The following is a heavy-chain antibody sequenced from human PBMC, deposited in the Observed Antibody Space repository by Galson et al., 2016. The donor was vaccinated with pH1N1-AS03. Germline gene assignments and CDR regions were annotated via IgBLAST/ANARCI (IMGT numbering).Heavy chain of an antibody. CDR3: ARDSVSGGTYYYGMDV. D-gene: IGHD6-13*01. V-gene: IGHV3-30*01. J-gene: IGHJ6*02. CDR1: VVIVSTYA. CDR2: ISHGGRNK. Sequence: SLRLSCAASVVIVSTYAMHLGRQAQGKGLEWLAVISHGGRNKYYSDSVKGRITISRDNSKNTLFVQMDSLRVEDTAVYYCARDSVSGGTYYYGMDVWGQGTTVTVSS.